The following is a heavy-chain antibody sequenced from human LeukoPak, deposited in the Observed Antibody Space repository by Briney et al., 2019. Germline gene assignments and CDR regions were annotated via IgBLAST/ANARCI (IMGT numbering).Heavy chain of an antibody. CDR3: ARRACGYYGSGKDY. J-gene: IGHJ4*02. Sequence: SETLSLTCAVYGGSFSGYYWSWIRQPPGKGLEWIGSIYYSGSTYYNPSLKSRVTISVDTSKNQFSLKLSSVTAADTAVYYCARRACGYYGSGKDYWGQGTLVTVSS. V-gene: IGHV4-34*01. D-gene: IGHD3-10*01. CDR1: GGSFSGYY. CDR2: IYYSGST.